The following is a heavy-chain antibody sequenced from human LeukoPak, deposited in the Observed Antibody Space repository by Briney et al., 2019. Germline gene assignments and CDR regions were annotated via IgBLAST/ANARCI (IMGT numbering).Heavy chain of an antibody. CDR3: VTRSDGGECSDWFDP. CDR1: GSSISSTTSY. CDR2: ICFRGST. V-gene: IGHV4-39*01. D-gene: IGHD4-23*01. J-gene: IGHJ5*02. Sequence: NPSETLSLTCTVSGSSISSTTSYWGWIRQPPGKELEGIGNICFRGSTYYNLSLQSRVTISADTSKNQLSLRLRTVTAADTAVYFCVTRSDGGECSDWFDPWGQGTLVTVSS.